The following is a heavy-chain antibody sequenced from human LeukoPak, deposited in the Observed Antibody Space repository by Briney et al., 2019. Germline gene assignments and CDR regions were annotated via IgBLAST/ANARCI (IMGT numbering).Heavy chain of an antibody. CDR2: ITSSSSYI. Sequence: GGSLRLSCAASGFTFGTYSMNWVRQAPGKGLEWVSSITSSSSYIYYADSVKGRFTISRDNSKNTLYLQMNSLRAEDTAVYYCAKCQYPVALDANFDYWGQGTLVTVSS. CDR3: AKCQYPVALDANFDY. CDR1: GFTFGTYS. V-gene: IGHV3-21*04. J-gene: IGHJ4*02. D-gene: IGHD2-2*02.